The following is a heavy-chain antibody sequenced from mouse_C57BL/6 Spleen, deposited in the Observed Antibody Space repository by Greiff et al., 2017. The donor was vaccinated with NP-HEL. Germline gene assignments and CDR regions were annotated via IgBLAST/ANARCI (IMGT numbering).Heavy chain of an antibody. D-gene: IGHD2-4*01. Sequence: VQLQQSGPELVKPGASVKISCKASGYAFSSSWMNWVKQRPGKGLEWIGRIYPGDGDTNYNGKFKGKATLTADKSSSTAYMQLSSLTSEDSAVYFCARGGYYDYDRDYFDYWGQGTTLTVSS. CDR1: GYAFSSSW. CDR3: ARGGYYDYDRDYFDY. V-gene: IGHV1-82*01. CDR2: IYPGDGDT. J-gene: IGHJ2*01.